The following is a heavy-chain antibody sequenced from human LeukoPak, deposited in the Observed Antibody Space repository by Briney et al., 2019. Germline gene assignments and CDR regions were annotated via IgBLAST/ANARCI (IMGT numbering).Heavy chain of an antibody. CDR1: GFTFSSYS. D-gene: IGHD2-2*01. J-gene: IGHJ4*02. V-gene: IGHV3-21*01. CDR2: ISSSGSYT. Sequence: KPGGSLRLXCAASGFTFSSYSMNWVRQAPGKGLEWVSSISSSGSYTYYADSVKGRFTISRDNAKNTLYLQMNGLRAEDTAVYYCARDGYCSSTSCYESLFSYDYWGQGTLVTVSS. CDR3: ARDGYCSSTSCYESLFSYDY.